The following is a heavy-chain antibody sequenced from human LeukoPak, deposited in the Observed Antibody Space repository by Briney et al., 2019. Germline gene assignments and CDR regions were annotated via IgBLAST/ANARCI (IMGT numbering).Heavy chain of an antibody. CDR2: IYHSGST. V-gene: IGHV4-30-2*01. Sequence: SETLSLTCTVSGGSISSGGYYWSWIRQPPGKGLEWIGYIYHSGSTYYNPSLKSRVTISVDRSKNQFSLKLSSVTAADTAVYYCAREGIAAASYYMDVWGKGTTVTVSS. CDR3: AREGIAAASYYMDV. J-gene: IGHJ6*03. CDR1: GGSISSGGYY. D-gene: IGHD6-13*01.